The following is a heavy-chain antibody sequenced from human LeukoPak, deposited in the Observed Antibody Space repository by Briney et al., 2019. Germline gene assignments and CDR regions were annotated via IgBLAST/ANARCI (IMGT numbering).Heavy chain of an antibody. J-gene: IGHJ4*02. CDR3: ARVRAAAIPYYFDY. V-gene: IGHV4-4*02. CDR2: IYYTGST. D-gene: IGHD6-13*01. Sequence: SETLSLTCAVSGGSISSNKWWSWVRQPPGKGLEWIGSIYYTGSTYNNPSLKTRVTMSVDTSKNQFSLNLNSVTAADTAVYYCARVRAAAIPYYFDYWGQGTLVTVSS. CDR1: GGSISSNKW.